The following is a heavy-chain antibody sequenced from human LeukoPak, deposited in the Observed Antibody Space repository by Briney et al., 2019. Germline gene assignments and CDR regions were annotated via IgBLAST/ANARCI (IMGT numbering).Heavy chain of an antibody. CDR2: SFYSGVP. J-gene: IGHJ4*02. V-gene: IGHV4-39*07. D-gene: IGHD3-10*01. Sequence: SETLSLTCTVSGGSISSSSYYWGWLRQPPGKGLEWIGSSFYSGVPYYNPSLKSRLTISIDTSKNQLSLKLSSVTAADTAVYYCATGNAGSGSYSQTHDYWGQGTLVTVSS. CDR3: ATGNAGSGSYSQTHDY. CDR1: GGSISSSSYY.